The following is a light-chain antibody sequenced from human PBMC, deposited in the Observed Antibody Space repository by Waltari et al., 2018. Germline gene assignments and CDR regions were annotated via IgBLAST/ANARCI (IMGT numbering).Light chain of an antibody. CDR1: SSDIGSYSL. Sequence: QSALTQSASVSGSPGQSITISCIGTSSDIGSYSLVSWYQQHPGKAPKLIIYEVINRPSGVSNRFSGSKSGNTSPLTISGLQAEDEADYYCCAYAGTITPGVFGGGTKLTVL. CDR3: CAYAGTITPGV. V-gene: IGLV2-23*02. CDR2: EVI. J-gene: IGLJ3*02.